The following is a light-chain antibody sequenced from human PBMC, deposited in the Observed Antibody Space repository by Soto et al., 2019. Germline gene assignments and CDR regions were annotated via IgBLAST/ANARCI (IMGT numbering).Light chain of an antibody. J-gene: IGLJ1*01. CDR3: ISYTTRRIFV. Sequence: QPVLTQPASVSGSPGQSITISCTGTSGDVGGYYYVSWYQQLPGKAPKLMISEVSNRPSGVSNRFSGSKSVNTASLAISGLLAGDEADYFCISYTTRRIFVFGPVTNLTVL. V-gene: IGLV2-14*01. CDR2: EVS. CDR1: SGDVGGYYY.